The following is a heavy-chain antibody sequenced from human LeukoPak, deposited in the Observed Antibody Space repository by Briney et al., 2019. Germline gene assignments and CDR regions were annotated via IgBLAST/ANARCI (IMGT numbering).Heavy chain of an antibody. J-gene: IGHJ3*02. D-gene: IGHD6-19*01. V-gene: IGHV3-21*01. CDR3: AREGYSSGWYTDDAFDI. CDR2: ISSSSSYI. Sequence: GGSLRLSCAASGFTFSSYSMNWVRQAPGKGLEWVSSISSSSSYIYYADSVKGRFTISRDNAKNSLYLQMNSLRAEDTAVYYCAREGYSSGWYTDDAFDIWGQGTMVTVSS. CDR1: GFTFSSYS.